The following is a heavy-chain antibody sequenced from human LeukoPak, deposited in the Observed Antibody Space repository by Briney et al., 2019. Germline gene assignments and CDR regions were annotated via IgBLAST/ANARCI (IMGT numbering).Heavy chain of an antibody. J-gene: IGHJ4*02. D-gene: IGHD3-9*01. CDR1: GFTFSSYS. CDR3: ARAVYDILSGYYNYDYFDY. V-gene: IGHV3-21*05. Sequence: GGSLRLSCAASGFTFSSYSMNWVRQAPGKGLEWVSYISSSSYIYYADSVKGRFTISRDNAKNSLYLQMNSLRAEDTAVYYCARAVYDILSGYYNYDYFDYWGQGTLVTVSS. CDR2: ISSSSYI.